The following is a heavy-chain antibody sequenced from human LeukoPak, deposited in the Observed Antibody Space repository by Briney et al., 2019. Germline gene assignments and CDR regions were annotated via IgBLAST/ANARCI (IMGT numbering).Heavy chain of an antibody. V-gene: IGHV1-2*02. D-gene: IGHD1/OR15-1a*01. Sequence: ASVKVSCKASGYTFTGYYMHWVRQAPGQGLEWMGWINPNSGGTNYAQKFQGRVTMTRDTSISTAYMELSRLRSDDTAVYYCARDGYNWNNIDLYYYYYYMDVWGKGTTVTVSS. CDR1: GYTFTGYY. CDR3: ARDGYNWNNIDLYYYYYYMDV. CDR2: INPNSGGT. J-gene: IGHJ6*03.